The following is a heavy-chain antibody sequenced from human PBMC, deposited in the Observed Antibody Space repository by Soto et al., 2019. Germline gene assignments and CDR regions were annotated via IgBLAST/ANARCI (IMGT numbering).Heavy chain of an antibody. CDR1: GFTFSDYW. D-gene: IGHD5-12*01. J-gene: IGHJ4*02. Sequence: EVQLVESGGGLVQPGGSLRLSCAASGFTFSDYWMHWVRQAPGKGLVWVSRINSDGSSTSYADSVKGRFTISRDNAKNTLYLQMNSLRAEDTAVYYFASASGYDFDYWGQGILVTVSS. V-gene: IGHV3-74*01. CDR3: ASASGYDFDY. CDR2: INSDGSST.